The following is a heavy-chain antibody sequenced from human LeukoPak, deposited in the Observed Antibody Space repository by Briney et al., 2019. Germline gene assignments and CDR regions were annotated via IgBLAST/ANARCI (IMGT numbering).Heavy chain of an antibody. CDR1: GGSISSGDYY. CDR3: ASLYCSSTSRYVVDY. Sequence: SQTLSLTCTVSGGSISSGDYYWSWIRQPPGKGLEWIGYIYYSGSTYYNPSLKSRVTISVDTSKNQFSLKLSSVTAPDTAVYYCASLYCSSTSRYVVDYWGQGTLVTVSS. CDR2: IYYSGST. V-gene: IGHV4-30-4*08. J-gene: IGHJ4*02. D-gene: IGHD2-2*01.